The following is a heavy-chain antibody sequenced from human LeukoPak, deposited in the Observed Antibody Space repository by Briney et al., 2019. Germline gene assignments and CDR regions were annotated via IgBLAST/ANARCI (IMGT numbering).Heavy chain of an antibody. V-gene: IGHV3-30-3*01. CDR3: ARQEGLLDD. D-gene: IGHD3-3*01. CDR2: ISYDGSNK. CDR1: GFTFSSYA. Sequence: GGSLRLSCAASGFTFSSYAMHWVRQAPGKGLEWVAVISYDGSNKYYADSVKGRFTISRDNSKNTLYLQMNSLRAEDTAVYYCARQEGLLDDWGQGTLVTVSS. J-gene: IGHJ1*01.